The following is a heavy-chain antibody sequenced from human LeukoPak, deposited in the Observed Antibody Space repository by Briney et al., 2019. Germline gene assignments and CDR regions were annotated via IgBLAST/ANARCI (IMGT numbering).Heavy chain of an antibody. CDR2: IYWDDDK. J-gene: IGHJ4*02. CDR3: AHGGVTGTKY. V-gene: IGHV2-5*02. Sequence: SGPTLVKPTQTLTLTCTFSGFSLSTNEVGVGWIRQPPGKALEWLALIYWDDDKRYSPSLKTRLSITKDTSKNQVVLTMTNMGPVDTATYYCAHGGVTGTKYWGQGTLVTVSS. D-gene: IGHD1-20*01. CDR1: GFSLSTNEVG.